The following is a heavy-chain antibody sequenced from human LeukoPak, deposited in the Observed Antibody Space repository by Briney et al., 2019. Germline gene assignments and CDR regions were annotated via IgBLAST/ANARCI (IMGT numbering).Heavy chain of an antibody. Sequence: SETLSLTFTVSGGSISSYYWSWIRQPPGKGLEWIGYIYYSGSTNYNPSLKSRVTISVDTSKNQFSLKLSSVTAADTAVYYCARVGYYYGSGSYNPLSYWGQGTLVTVSS. CDR1: GGSISSYY. CDR3: ARVGYYYGSGSYNPLSY. V-gene: IGHV4-59*01. J-gene: IGHJ4*02. CDR2: IYYSGST. D-gene: IGHD3-10*01.